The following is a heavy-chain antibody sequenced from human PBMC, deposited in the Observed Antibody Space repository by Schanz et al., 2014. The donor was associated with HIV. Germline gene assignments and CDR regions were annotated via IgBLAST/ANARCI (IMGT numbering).Heavy chain of an antibody. CDR1: GFTFSRYW. J-gene: IGHJ6*02. CDR3: AKDRNYYDSKYRGKGNYYYYYGMDV. V-gene: IGHV3-7*01. Sequence: GQLVESGGGVVQPGRSLRLSCAASGFTFSRYWMTWVRQAPGKGLEWVANIKEDGSEKYHADSVKGRFTISRDNSKNTLYLQMKSLRAEDTAVYYCAKDRNYYDSKYRGKGNYYYYYGMDVWGQGTTVTVSS. D-gene: IGHD3-22*01. CDR2: IKEDGSEK.